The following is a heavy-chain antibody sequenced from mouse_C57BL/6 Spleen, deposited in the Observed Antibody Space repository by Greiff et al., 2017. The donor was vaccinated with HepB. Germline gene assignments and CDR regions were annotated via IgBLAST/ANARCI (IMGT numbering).Heavy chain of an antibody. V-gene: IGHV5-6*01. J-gene: IGHJ2*01. CDR1: GFTFSSYG. D-gene: IGHD1-1*01. Sequence: VQLKESGGDLVKPGGSLKLSCAASGFTFSSYGMSWVRQTPDKRLEWVATISSGGSYTYYPDSVKGRFTISRDNAKNTLYLQMSMLKSEDTAMYYCARQDYGSSYGNYFDYWGQGTTLTVSS. CDR2: ISSGGSYT. CDR3: ARQDYGSSYGNYFDY.